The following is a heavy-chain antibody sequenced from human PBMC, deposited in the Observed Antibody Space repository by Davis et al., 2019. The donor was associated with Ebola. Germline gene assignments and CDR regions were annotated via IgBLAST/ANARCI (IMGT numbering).Heavy chain of an antibody. CDR2: INHSGST. CDR3: ARREMASTGFDS. CDR1: GGSFSGYY. Sequence: SETLSLTCAVYGGSFSGYYWSWIRQPPGKGLEWIGEINHSGSTNYNPSLKSRVTISRDTSKNHFSLQLTSVTAADTAIYYCARREMASTGFDSWGQGTLVTVSS. V-gene: IGHV4-34*01. D-gene: IGHD5-24*01. J-gene: IGHJ4*02.